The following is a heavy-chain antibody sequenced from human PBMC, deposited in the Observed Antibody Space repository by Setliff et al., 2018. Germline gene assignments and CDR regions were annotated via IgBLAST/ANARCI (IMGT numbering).Heavy chain of an antibody. V-gene: IGHV4-38-2*01. J-gene: IGHJ2*01. CDR2: VYYSGST. CDR3: ARTSSGRYFDL. CDR1: DFSVSSNDY. Sequence: SETLSLTCAVSDFSVSSNDYWGWIRQPPGKGLEWIANVYYSGSTYYSPSLKSRVTMSVDTSKNQFSLNLYSVTAADTAVYHCARTSSGRYFDLWGRGTLVTVSS.